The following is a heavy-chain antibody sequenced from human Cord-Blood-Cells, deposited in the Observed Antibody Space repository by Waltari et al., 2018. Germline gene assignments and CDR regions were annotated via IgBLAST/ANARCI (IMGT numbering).Heavy chain of an antibody. CDR2: IRYDGSNK. Sequence: QVQLVESGGGVVQPGGSLRLSCAASGFTFSSYGMHWVRQAPGKGLEWVAFIRYDGSNKYYADSVKGRFTISRDNSKNTLYLQMNSLRAEDTAVYYCAKDRGIAARPAYYFDYWGQGTLDTVSS. V-gene: IGHV3-30*02. D-gene: IGHD6-6*01. CDR1: GFTFSSYG. CDR3: AKDRGIAARPAYYFDY. J-gene: IGHJ4*02.